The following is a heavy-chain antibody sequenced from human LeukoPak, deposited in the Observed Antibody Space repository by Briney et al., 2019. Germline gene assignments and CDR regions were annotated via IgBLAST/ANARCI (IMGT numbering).Heavy chain of an antibody. V-gene: IGHV1-2*06. CDR2: INPNSGVT. CDR3: ATLPECSSTSCLSY. D-gene: IGHD2-2*01. J-gene: IGHJ4*02. Sequence: GASVKVSCKASGYTFTGYYMHWVRQAPGQGLEWMGRINPNSGVTNFAQKFQGRVTMTRDTSISTAYMELSRLRSDDTAVYYCATLPECSSTSCLSYWGQGTLVTVSS. CDR1: GYTFTGYY.